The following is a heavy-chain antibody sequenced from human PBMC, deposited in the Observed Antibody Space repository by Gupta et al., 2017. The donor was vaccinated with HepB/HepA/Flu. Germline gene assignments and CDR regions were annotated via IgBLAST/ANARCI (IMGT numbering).Heavy chain of an antibody. CDR1: GFPFENDA. CDR3: VKASGSLGYSSCWFDD. J-gene: IGHJ4*02. Sequence: EVQLVESGGGVVPPGGSLRLSCTTYGFPFENDAMHWVRQPPGQGLHWVSIISGNGDHEHYPVSVRGRFTISRDNRKNSLSLQINSLRPEDTAFYYCVKASGSLGYSSCWFDDWGQGSLVTVSS. CDR2: ISGNGDHE. V-gene: IGHV3-43*02. D-gene: IGHD6-19*01.